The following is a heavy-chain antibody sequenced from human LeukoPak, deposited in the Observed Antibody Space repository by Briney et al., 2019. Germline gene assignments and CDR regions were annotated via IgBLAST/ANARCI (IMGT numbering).Heavy chain of an antibody. V-gene: IGHV3-48*03. CDR2: INTNGRTI. D-gene: IGHD3-10*01. CDR1: GFTLSSYA. Sequence: GGSLRLSCAASGFTLSSYAMSWVRQGPGKGLEWVSYINTNGRTIHYADSVKGRFTISRDNAKNSLYLQMNSLRAEDTAIYYCARLRNYYGSGSWGFMDVWGKGTTVTISS. CDR3: ARLRNYYGSGSWGFMDV. J-gene: IGHJ6*03.